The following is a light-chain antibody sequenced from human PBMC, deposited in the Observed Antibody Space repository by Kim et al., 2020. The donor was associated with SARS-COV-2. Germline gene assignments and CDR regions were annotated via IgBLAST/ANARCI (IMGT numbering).Light chain of an antibody. CDR3: QQRTNRPPFT. CDR2: DAS. V-gene: IGKV3-11*01. J-gene: IGKJ3*01. Sequence: EIVLTQSPATLSLSPGERATLSCRASQSVSSNLAWYQQKPGQAPRLLIDDASNRATGIPARFSGSGSGTDFTLTISSLEPEDFAVYYCQQRTNRPPFTFGAGTKVDIK. CDR1: QSVSSN.